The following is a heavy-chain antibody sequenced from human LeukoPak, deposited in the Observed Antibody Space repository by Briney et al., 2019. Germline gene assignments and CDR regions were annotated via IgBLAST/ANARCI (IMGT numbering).Heavy chain of an antibody. Sequence: QPGGSLRLSCAASGFTFSSYSMSWVRQAPGKWLEWVSTITAGGDTYYAASVQGRFTISRDNSKTTLSLQMNSLRAEDTAVYYCAKTYYYDGSGPRGGAFDIWGEGTMVTVSS. J-gene: IGHJ3*02. CDR3: AKTYYYDGSGPRGGAFDI. CDR1: GFTFSSYS. V-gene: IGHV3-23*01. D-gene: IGHD3-22*01. CDR2: ITAGGDT.